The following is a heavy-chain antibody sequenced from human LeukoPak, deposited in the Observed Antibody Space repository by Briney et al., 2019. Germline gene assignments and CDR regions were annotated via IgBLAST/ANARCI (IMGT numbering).Heavy chain of an antibody. CDR3: AAVPKGHKGGYFDY. CDR1: GFTFTSSA. J-gene: IGHJ4*02. D-gene: IGHD3-16*01. CDR2: IVVGSGNT. Sequence: ASVKVSCKASGFTFTSSAVQWVRQARGQRLEWIGWIVVGSGNTNYAQKFQERVTITRDMSTSTAYMELSSLRSEDTAVYYCAAVPKGHKGGYFDYWGQGTLVTVSS. V-gene: IGHV1-58*01.